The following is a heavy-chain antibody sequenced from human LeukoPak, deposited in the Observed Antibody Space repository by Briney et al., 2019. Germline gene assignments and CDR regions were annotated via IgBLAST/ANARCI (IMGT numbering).Heavy chain of an antibody. CDR2: INPSGGST. V-gene: IGHV1-46*01. Sequence: ASVKVSCKASGYTFTSYYMHWVRQAPRQGREWMGIINPSGGSTSYAKKFQGRVTMTKDTSTSTVYMELGSLRSEDTAVYYCARDRLWYYDSSGSDAFDIWGQGTMVTVSS. CDR3: ARDRLWYYDSSGSDAFDI. D-gene: IGHD3-22*01. CDR1: GYTFTSYY. J-gene: IGHJ3*02.